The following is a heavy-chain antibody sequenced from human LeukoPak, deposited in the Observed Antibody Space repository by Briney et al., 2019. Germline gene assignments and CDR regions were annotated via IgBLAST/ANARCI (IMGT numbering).Heavy chain of an antibody. CDR1: GFAFSSYW. Sequence: PGGSLRLTCAASGFAFSSYWMHWVRQAPGKGLVWVSRINSDGSSTSYADSVKGRFTISRDNAKNTLYLQMNSLRAEDTAVYYCARSSYSNGEANDYWGQGTLVTVSS. J-gene: IGHJ4*02. CDR2: INSDGSST. V-gene: IGHV3-74*01. D-gene: IGHD4-11*01. CDR3: ARSSYSNGEANDY.